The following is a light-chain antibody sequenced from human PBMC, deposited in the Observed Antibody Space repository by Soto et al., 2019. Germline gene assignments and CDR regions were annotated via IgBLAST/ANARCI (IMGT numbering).Light chain of an antibody. Sequence: QSVLTQPPSVSGVPGQRVTISCTGSSSNIGAGYDVHWYQQLPGPAPKLLIYGNSNRPSGVPDRFSGSKSGTSASLAITGLQAEDEADYYCQSYDSSPVVFGGGTKLTVL. CDR2: GNS. CDR3: QSYDSSPVV. CDR1: SSNIGAGYD. V-gene: IGLV1-40*01. J-gene: IGLJ2*01.